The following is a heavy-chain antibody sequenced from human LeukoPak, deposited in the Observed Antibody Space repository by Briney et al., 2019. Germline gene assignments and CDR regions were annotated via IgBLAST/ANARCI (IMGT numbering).Heavy chain of an antibody. J-gene: IGHJ5*02. Sequence: ASVKVSCKASGGTFSSYAISWVRQAPGQGLEWMGGIIPIFGTANYAQKFQGRVTITADESTSTAYMELSSLRSEDTAVYYCARAQDYDFWSGLGFDPWGQGTLVTVSS. D-gene: IGHD3-3*01. CDR1: GGTFSSYA. V-gene: IGHV1-69*13. CDR2: IIPIFGTA. CDR3: ARAQDYDFWSGLGFDP.